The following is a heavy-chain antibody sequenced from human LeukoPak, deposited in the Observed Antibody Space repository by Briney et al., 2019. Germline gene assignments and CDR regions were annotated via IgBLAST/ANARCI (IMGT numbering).Heavy chain of an antibody. CDR3: ARDGDLRFWAPTDY. D-gene: IGHD3-3*01. CDR1: GYTFTIYA. Sequence: ASVTVSCTASGYTFTIYAMHWVRQAPGQRLEWMGWINAGDGNTKYSQKFQGRVTITRDISVSTVYMELSSLRSEDTAVYYCARDGDLRFWAPTDYWGQGTLVTVSS. V-gene: IGHV1-3*01. CDR2: INAGDGNT. J-gene: IGHJ4*02.